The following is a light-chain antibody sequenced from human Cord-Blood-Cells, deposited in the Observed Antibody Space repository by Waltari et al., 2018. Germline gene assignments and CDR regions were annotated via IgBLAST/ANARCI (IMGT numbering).Light chain of an antibody. J-gene: IGLJ2*01. CDR1: SGSIASNY. Sequence: NFMLTQPHSVSESPGKTVTISCTRSSGSIASNYVQWYQQRPGSSPTTVIYGDNPRPSGVPDRFSGSIDSSSNSASLTIAGLKTEDEADYYCQSYDSSNVVFGGGTKLTVL. V-gene: IGLV6-57*01. CDR3: QSYDSSNVV. CDR2: GDN.